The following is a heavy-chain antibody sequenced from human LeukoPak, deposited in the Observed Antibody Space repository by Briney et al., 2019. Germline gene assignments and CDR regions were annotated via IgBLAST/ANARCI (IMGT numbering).Heavy chain of an antibody. CDR3: ARGPNRWWVVSRNWGMDV. CDR1: GLSIGDNS. V-gene: IGHV3-43*01. J-gene: IGHJ6*02. CDR2: ISWDESTT. Sequence: GGSLRLSCAASGLSIGDNSMHWVRQAPGRGLEWVSLISWDESTTYYSDSVKGRFTVSRDSSKNSLHLQMNSLRTEDTALYYCARGPNRWWVVSRNWGMDVWGQGTTVTVSS. D-gene: IGHD2-15*01.